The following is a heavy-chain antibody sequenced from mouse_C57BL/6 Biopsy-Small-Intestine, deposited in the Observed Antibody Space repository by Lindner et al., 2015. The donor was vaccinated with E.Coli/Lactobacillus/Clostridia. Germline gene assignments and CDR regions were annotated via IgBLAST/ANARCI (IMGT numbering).Heavy chain of an antibody. CDR2: INPNSGGT. J-gene: IGHJ1*01. V-gene: IGHV1-53*01. CDR1: GYTFTGYY. D-gene: IGHD1-1*01. CDR3: ASFPARILDYGDAFDL. Sequence: SVKVSCKASGYTFTGYYMHWVRQAPGQGLEWMGRINPNSGGTNYAQKFQGRVTMTRDTSISTAYMELSSLRSDDTALYYCASFPARILDYGDAFDLWGQGTTVTVSS.